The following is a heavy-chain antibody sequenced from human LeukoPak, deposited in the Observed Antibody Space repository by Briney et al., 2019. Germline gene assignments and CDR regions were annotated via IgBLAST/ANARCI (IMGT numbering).Heavy chain of an antibody. J-gene: IGHJ6*04. V-gene: IGHV3-48*04. Sequence: LSGGSLRLSCAASGFTFSSYSMTWVRQAPGKGLEWVSYITSSSSTIYYADSVKGRFTISRDNAKNSLYLQMNSLRAEDTAVYYCAELGITMIGGVWGKGTTVTISS. CDR1: GFTFSSYS. CDR2: ITSSSSTI. CDR3: AELGITMIGGV. D-gene: IGHD3-10*02.